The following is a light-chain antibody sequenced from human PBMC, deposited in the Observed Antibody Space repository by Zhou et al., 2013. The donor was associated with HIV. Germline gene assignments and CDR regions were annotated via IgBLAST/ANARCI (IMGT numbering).Light chain of an antibody. V-gene: IGKV3-20*01. CDR3: QHYGSSLWT. CDR1: HIVNSRY. Sequence: ETVLTQSPGTLSLSPGERVTLSCRASHIVNSRYLAWYQQKPGQAPRLLIYGVSSRATGIPDRFSGSGSGTDFTLTISRLEPEDFAVYYCQHYGSSLWTFGQGTKVEIK. CDR2: GVS. J-gene: IGKJ1*01.